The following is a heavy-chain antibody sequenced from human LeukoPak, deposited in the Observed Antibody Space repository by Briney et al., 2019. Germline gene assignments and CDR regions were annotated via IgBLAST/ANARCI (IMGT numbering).Heavy chain of an antibody. J-gene: IGHJ4*02. CDR1: GGSISSYY. CDR3: ASTAKSGSDY. Sequence: SETLSLTCTVSGGSISSYYWSWIRQPPGKGLGWIGYIYYSGSTNYNPSLKSRVTISVDTSKNQFSLKLSSVTAADTAVYYCASTAKSGSDYWGQGTLVTVSS. CDR2: IYYSGST. V-gene: IGHV4-59*01. D-gene: IGHD3-10*01.